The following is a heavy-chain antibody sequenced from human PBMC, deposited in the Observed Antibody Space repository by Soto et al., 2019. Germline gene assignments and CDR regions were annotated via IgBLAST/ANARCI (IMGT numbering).Heavy chain of an antibody. CDR2: MNPNSGNT. CDR1: GYTFTSYD. J-gene: IGHJ6*03. CDR3: ARALYCSSTSCYPSNYYYYMDV. V-gene: IGHV1-8*01. Sequence: ASVKVSCKASGYTFTSYDINWVRQATGQGLEWMGWMNPNSGNTGYAQKFQGRVTMTRNTSISTAYMELSSLRSEDTAVYYCARALYCSSTSCYPSNYYYYMDVWGKGTTVTVSS. D-gene: IGHD2-2*01.